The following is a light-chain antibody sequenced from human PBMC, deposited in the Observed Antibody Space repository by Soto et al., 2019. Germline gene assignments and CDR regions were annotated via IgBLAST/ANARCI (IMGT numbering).Light chain of an antibody. CDR2: GAS. J-gene: IGKJ1*01. CDR3: QQYDGSPRT. V-gene: IGKV3-20*01. CDR1: QSLTSSY. Sequence: EIVLTQSPGTLSLSPGERATLSCRASQSLTSSYLAWYQQKLGQAPRLLIYGASSRATGIPDRFTGSGSGTDFTLTISRLEPEDFAVYYCQQYDGSPRTFGQGTKVEIK.